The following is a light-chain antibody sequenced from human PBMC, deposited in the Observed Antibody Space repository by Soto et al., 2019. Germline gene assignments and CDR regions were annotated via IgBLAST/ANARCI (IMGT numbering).Light chain of an antibody. Sequence: PGERVTLSCRASQSVSSSYLTWYQQKPGQAPRLLIYGASTRATSIPARFSGRGSGTDCTPTISSLPPEEFAVYYCQQDYNWTFGPGTKVDIK. CDR1: QSVSSSY. V-gene: IGKV3D-7*01. CDR2: GAS. CDR3: QQDYNWT. J-gene: IGKJ3*01.